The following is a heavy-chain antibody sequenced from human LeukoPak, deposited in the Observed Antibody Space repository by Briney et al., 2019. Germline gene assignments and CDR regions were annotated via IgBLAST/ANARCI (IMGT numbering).Heavy chain of an antibody. J-gene: IGHJ3*01. CDR3: AGEFGGDYGPRGL. D-gene: IGHD4-17*01. CDR1: GYTFTGYY. CDR2: INPNSGGT. V-gene: IGHV1-2*02. Sequence: ASVNVSCKASGYTFTGYYMHWVRQAPGQGLEWMGWINPNSGGTNYAQKFQGRVTMTRDTSISTAYMELSRLRSDDTAVYYCAGEFGGDYGPRGLWGQGTMVTVSS.